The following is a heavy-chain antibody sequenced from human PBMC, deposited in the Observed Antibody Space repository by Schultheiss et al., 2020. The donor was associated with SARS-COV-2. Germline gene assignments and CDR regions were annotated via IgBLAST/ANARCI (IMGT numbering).Heavy chain of an antibody. D-gene: IGHD6-19*01. J-gene: IGHJ4*02. CDR2: INPSGGST. Sequence: ASVQVSCKASGYTFTSYYMHWVRQAPGQGLEWMGIINPSGGSTSYAQKFQGRVTMTRDTPTSTVYMELSSLRSEDTAVYYCARDRGSGWVIDYWGQGTLVTVSS. CDR3: ARDRGSGWVIDY. V-gene: IGHV1-46*01. CDR1: GYTFTSYY.